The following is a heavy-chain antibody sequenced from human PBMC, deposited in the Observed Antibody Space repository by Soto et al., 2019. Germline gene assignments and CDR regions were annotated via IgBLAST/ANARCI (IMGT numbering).Heavy chain of an antibody. CDR3: ARHLGGNHYYYGMDV. Sequence: QVQLVQSGAEVKKPGSSVKVSCKASGGTFSSYAISWVRQAPGQGLEWMGGIIPIFGTADYAQKFQDRVTITADDLTSTAYMELSSLRSEDTAVYYCARHLGGNHYYYGMDVWGQGTTVTVSS. V-gene: IGHV1-69*12. CDR1: GGTFSSYA. D-gene: IGHD3-16*01. CDR2: IIPIFGTA. J-gene: IGHJ6*02.